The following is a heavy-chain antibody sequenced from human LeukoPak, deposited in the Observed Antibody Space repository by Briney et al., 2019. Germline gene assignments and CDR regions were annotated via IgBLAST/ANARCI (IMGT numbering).Heavy chain of an antibody. V-gene: IGHV1-18*04. CDR2: INPYNGYA. CDR1: GYTFTTYD. J-gene: IGHJ4*02. CDR3: ARQYSGHDYGGY. Sequence: ASVKVCCKASGYTFTTYDINWGRQAPGRGLEGWVWINPYNGYANYAQNLQGRVTMTTNTSTSTAYMALRNLTSDDTAMYYCARQYSGHDYGGYWGQGTLVTVSS. D-gene: IGHD5-12*01.